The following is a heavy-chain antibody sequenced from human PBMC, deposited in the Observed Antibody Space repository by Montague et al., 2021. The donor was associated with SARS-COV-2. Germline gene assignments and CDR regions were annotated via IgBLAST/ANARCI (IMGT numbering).Heavy chain of an antibody. J-gene: IGHJ4*02. CDR1: GGSISSGGYY. CDR3: ARVRGGFLEWLLYFDY. CDR2: IYYSGST. V-gene: IGHV4-31*03. D-gene: IGHD3-3*01. Sequence: TLSLTCTVSGGSISSGGYYWSWIRQHPGKGLEWIGYIYYSGSTYYNPSLKSRVTISVDTSKNQFSLKLSSVTAADTAVYHCARVRGGFLEWLLYFDYWGQGTLVTVSS.